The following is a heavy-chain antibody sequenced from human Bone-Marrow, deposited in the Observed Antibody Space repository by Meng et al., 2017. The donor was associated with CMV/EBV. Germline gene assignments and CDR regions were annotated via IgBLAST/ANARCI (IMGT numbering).Heavy chain of an antibody. J-gene: IGHJ5*02. Sequence: ASVKVSCKASGGTFSSYSISWVRQDPGQGLEGMGWINPKSGVTNYAQNFQGRVIMTRDTSVSTAYMELSRLTSNDTAAYFCARNYELWRGYPNWFDPWGQGTLVTVSS. CDR3: ARNYELWRGYPNWFDP. CDR2: INPKSGVT. CDR1: GGTFSSYS. V-gene: IGHV1-2*02. D-gene: IGHD3-3*01.